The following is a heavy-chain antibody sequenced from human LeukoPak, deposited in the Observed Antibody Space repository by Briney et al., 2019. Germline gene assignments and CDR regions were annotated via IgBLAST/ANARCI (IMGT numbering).Heavy chain of an antibody. V-gene: IGHV1-69*04. CDR2: IIPILGIA. J-gene: IGHJ4*02. CDR3: ARVPRSGGSLDY. Sequence: ASVKVSCKASGGTFSSYAISWVRQAPGQGLEWMGRIIPILGIANYAQKFQGRVTITADKSTSTAYMELSSLRAEDTAVYYCARVPRSGGSLDYWGQGTLVTVSS. D-gene: IGHD6-19*01. CDR1: GGTFSSYA.